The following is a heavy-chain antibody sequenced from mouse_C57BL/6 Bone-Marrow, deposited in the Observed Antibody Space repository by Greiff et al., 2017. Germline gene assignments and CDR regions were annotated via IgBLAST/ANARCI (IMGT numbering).Heavy chain of an antibody. D-gene: IGHD2-4*01. CDR3: ARGDYGAWFAY. Sequence: QVQLQQSGAELARPGASVKLSCKASGYTFTSYGISWVQQRTGQGLEWIGEIYPRSGNTYYNEKFKGKATLTADNTSSTAYMAIRSLTSEESAVYFCARGDYGAWFAYWGQGTLVTVSA. CDR1: GYTFTSYG. J-gene: IGHJ3*01. V-gene: IGHV1-81*01. CDR2: IYPRSGNT.